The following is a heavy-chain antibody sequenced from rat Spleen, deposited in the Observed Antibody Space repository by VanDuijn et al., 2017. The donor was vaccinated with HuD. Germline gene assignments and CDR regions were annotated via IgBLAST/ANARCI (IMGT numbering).Heavy chain of an antibody. CDR2: IFYDGSST. CDR1: GFTFSDYN. V-gene: IGHV5-7*01. Sequence: EVQLVESGGGLVQPGRSLKLSCGASGFTFSDYNMAWVRQAPKKGLEWVATIFYDGSSTYYRDSVKGRFTISRDNAKSSLYLQMDSLRSEDTATYYCARLDYPGITDLDYWGQGVMVTVSS. D-gene: IGHD1-4*01. CDR3: ARLDYPGITDLDY. J-gene: IGHJ2*01.